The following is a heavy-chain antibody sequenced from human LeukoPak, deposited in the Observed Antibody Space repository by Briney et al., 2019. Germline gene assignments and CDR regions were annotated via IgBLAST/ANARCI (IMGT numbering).Heavy chain of an antibody. CDR3: ARRSPFGVVRGDQYYFDY. CDR2: IKEDGSEK. Sequence: GGSLRLSCAASGFTFSSYWMSWVRQAPGKGLEGVGDIKEDGSEKYYVDSVKGRFTISRDNAKNSLYLQMNSLRAEDTAVYYCARRSPFGVVRGDQYYFDYWGQGTLVTVSS. J-gene: IGHJ4*02. D-gene: IGHD3-10*01. CDR1: GFTFSSYW. V-gene: IGHV3-7*01.